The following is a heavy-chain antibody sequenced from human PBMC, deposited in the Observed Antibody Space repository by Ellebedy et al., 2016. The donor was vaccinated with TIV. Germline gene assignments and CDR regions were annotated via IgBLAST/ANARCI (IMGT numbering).Heavy chain of an antibody. Sequence: SVKVSCXASGGTFSSYAISRVRQAPGQGLVWMGGIIPIFGTANYAQKFQGRVTITADESTSTAYMELSSLRSEDTAVYYCARAPHDYGDYHTGWFDPWGQGTLVTVSS. CDR2: IIPIFGTA. CDR3: ARAPHDYGDYHTGWFDP. CDR1: GGTFSSYA. J-gene: IGHJ5*02. V-gene: IGHV1-69*13. D-gene: IGHD4-17*01.